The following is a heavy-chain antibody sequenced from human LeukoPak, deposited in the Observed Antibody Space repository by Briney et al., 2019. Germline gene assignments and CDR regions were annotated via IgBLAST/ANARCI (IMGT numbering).Heavy chain of an antibody. CDR1: GYNFATHG. V-gene: IGHV1-18*01. CDR2: IGAYNGNT. J-gene: IGHJ4*02. CDR3: AKDHQYDFDY. D-gene: IGHD2-2*01. Sequence: ASVKVSGKASGYNFATHGISWVRQAPGEGLEWMGWIGAYNGNTNYAQKFQGRVTMTTDTSTSTAYMELRSLRSDDTAIYYCAKDHQYDFDYWGQGTLVTVSS.